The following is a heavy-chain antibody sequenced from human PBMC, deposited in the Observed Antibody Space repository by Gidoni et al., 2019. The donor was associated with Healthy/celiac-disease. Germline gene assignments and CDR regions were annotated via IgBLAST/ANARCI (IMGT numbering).Heavy chain of an antibody. Sequence: QLQLQESGPGLVQPSETLSLTCTVSGGSISSSSYYWGWIRQPPGKGLEWIGSIYYSGSTYYNPSLKSRVTISVDTSKNQFSLKLSSVTAADTAVYYCARHDSSGFDAFDIWGQGTMVTVSS. D-gene: IGHD6-19*01. CDR3: ARHDSSGFDAFDI. CDR1: GGSISSSSYY. CDR2: IYYSGST. V-gene: IGHV4-39*01. J-gene: IGHJ3*02.